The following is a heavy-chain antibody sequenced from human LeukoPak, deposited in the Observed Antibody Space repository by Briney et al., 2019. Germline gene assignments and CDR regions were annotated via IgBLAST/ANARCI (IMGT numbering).Heavy chain of an antibody. CDR1: GFTFSSYS. CDR3: ARAPPITMIVVAHPFFDY. V-gene: IGHV3-21*01. D-gene: IGHD3-22*01. J-gene: IGHJ4*02. CDR2: ISSSSSYI. Sequence: GGSLRLSCAASGFTFSSYSMNWVRQAPGKGLEWVSSISSSSSYIYYADSVKGRFTISRDNAKNSLYLQMNSLRAEDTAVYYCARAPPITMIVVAHPFFDYWGQGTLVTVSS.